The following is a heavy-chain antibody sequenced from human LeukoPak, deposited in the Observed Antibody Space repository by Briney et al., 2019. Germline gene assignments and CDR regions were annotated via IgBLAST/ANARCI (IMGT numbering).Heavy chain of an antibody. J-gene: IGHJ4*02. Sequence: ASVRVSCKASGYTFTGYYMHWVRQAPGQGLEWMGWINPNSGGTNYAQKFQGRVTVTRDTSISTAYMELSRLRSDDTAVYYCASPPNYDFWSGLDYWGQGTLVTVSS. CDR3: ASPPNYDFWSGLDY. V-gene: IGHV1-2*02. CDR1: GYTFTGYY. CDR2: INPNSGGT. D-gene: IGHD3-3*01.